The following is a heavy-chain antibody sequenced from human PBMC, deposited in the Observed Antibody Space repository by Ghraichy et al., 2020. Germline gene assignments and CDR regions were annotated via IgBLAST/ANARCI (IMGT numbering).Heavy chain of an antibody. CDR2: VYYSGSP. D-gene: IGHD3-16*01. Sequence: SETLSLTCTVSGGSINDRSYYWAWIRQPPGKGLEWIGSVYYSGSPYYNPSLRSRVTISVDTSNNQFSLSLTSVTAADTAVYFCARQGLPYTGLLDYWGQGTQVTVSS. CDR1: GGSINDRSYY. J-gene: IGHJ4*02. CDR3: ARQGLPYTGLLDY. V-gene: IGHV4-39*01.